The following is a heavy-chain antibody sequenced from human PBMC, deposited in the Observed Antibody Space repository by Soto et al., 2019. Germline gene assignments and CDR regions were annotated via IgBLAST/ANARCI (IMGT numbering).Heavy chain of an antibody. V-gene: IGHV3-73*01. CDR3: TRSYYRGPDAFDI. J-gene: IGHJ3*02. CDR1: GFTFSGSA. Sequence: GGSLRLSCAASGFTFSGSAMHWVRQASGKGLEWVGRIRSKANSYATAYAASVKGRFTISRDDSKNTAYLQMNSLKTEDTAVYYCTRSYYRGPDAFDIWGQGTMVTVSS. CDR2: IRSKANSYAT. D-gene: IGHD3-22*01.